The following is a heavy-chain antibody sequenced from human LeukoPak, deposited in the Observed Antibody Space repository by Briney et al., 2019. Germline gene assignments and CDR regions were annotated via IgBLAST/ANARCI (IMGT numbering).Heavy chain of an antibody. CDR2: ISSSGSTI. V-gene: IGHV3-48*03. CDR3: ARALYYYDSSGMRGADY. CDR1: GFTFSSYE. J-gene: IGHJ4*02. Sequence: GGSLRLSCAASGFTFSSYEMNWVRQAPGKGLEWVSYISSSGSTIYYADSVKGRFTISGDNAKNSLYLQMNSLRAEDTAVYYCARALYYYDSSGMRGADYWGQGILVTVSS. D-gene: IGHD3-22*01.